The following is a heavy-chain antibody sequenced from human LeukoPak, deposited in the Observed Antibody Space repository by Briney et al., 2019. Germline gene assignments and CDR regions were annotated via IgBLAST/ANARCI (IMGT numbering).Heavy chain of an antibody. CDR2: INPSGGST. Sequence: ASVKVSCKASGYTFTSYYMHWVRQAPGQGLEWMGVINPSGGSTSYAQKFQGRVTMTRDTSTSTVYMELSSLRSEDTAVYYCARTRGRKNNSGWQGLTPVPPFDPWGQGTLVTVSS. CDR1: GYTFTSYY. J-gene: IGHJ5*02. V-gene: IGHV1-46*01. D-gene: IGHD6-19*01. CDR3: ARTRGRKNNSGWQGLTPVPPFDP.